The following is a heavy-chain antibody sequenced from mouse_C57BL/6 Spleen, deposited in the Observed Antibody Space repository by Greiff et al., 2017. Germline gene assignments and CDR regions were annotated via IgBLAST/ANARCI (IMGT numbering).Heavy chain of an antibody. CDR3: ARRQPDYYAMDY. J-gene: IGHJ4*01. V-gene: IGHV1-82*01. Sequence: VKLMESGPELVKPGASVKISCKASGYAFSSSWMNWVKQRPGKGLEWIGRIYPGDGDTNYNGKFKGKATLTADKSSSTAYMQLSSLTSEDSAVYFCARRQPDYYAMDYWGQGTSVTVSS. CDR1: GYAFSSSW. CDR2: IYPGDGDT.